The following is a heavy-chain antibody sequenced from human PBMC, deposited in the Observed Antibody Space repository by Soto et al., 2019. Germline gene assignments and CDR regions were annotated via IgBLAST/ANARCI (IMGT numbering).Heavy chain of an antibody. V-gene: IGHV4-4*02. D-gene: IGHD3-10*01. CDR1: SGSISSSNW. J-gene: IGHJ3*02. Sequence: PSETLSLTCAVSSGSISSSNWWSWVRQPPGKGLEWIGEIYHSGSTNYNPSLKSRVTISVDKSKNQFSLKLSSVTAADTAVYYCARVDYYYGSGSYPHAAFDIWGQGTMVTVS. CDR2: IYHSGST. CDR3: ARVDYYYGSGSYPHAAFDI.